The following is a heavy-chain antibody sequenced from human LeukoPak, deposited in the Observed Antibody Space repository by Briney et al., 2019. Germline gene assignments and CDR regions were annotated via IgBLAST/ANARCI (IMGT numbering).Heavy chain of an antibody. J-gene: IGHJ6*03. D-gene: IGHD3-10*01. CDR3: ARESELWFGELLAGYYYYMDV. Sequence: SETLSLTCTVSGGSISSGSYYWSWIRQPAGKGLEWIGRIYTSGSTNYNPSLKSRVTISVDTSKNQFSLKLSSVTAADTAVYYCARESELWFGELLAGYYYYMDVWGKGTTVTISS. V-gene: IGHV4-61*02. CDR2: IYTSGST. CDR1: GGSISSGSYY.